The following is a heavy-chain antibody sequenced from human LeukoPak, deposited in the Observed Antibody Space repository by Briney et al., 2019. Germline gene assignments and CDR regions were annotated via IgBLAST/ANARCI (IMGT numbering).Heavy chain of an antibody. CDR2: IRSDASNQ. CDR3: AKVPLSSSGWDREYYFDY. CDR1: AFTFSSYG. J-gene: IGHJ4*02. V-gene: IGHV3-30*02. D-gene: IGHD6-19*01. Sequence: GGSLRLSCAASAFTFSSYGMHWVRQAPGKGPEWVAFIRSDASNQYYADSVKGRFTISRDNSKNTLYLQMNSLRAEDTAVYYCAKVPLSSSGWDREYYFDYWGQGTLVTVSS.